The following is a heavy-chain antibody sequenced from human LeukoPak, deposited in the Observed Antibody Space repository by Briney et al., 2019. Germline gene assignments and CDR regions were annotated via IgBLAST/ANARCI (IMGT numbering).Heavy chain of an antibody. J-gene: IGHJ6*03. Sequence: GRSLRLSCAASGFSFSSYGMHWVRQAPGKGLEWVANINEDGSQKYFVDSVKGRFTFSRDNGKNSLFLQMNSVRAEDTAVYFCARNPGIAAGRGYFYYMDVWGKGTTVTVS. CDR2: INEDGSQK. D-gene: IGHD6-6*01. V-gene: IGHV3-7*01. CDR1: GFSFSSYG. CDR3: ARNPGIAAGRGYFYYMDV.